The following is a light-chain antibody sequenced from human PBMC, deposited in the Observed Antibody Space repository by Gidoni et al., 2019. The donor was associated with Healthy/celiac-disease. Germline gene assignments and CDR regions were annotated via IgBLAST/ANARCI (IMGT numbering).Light chain of an antibody. CDR3: QQYDNLSCS. CDR1: QDISNY. CDR2: EAS. V-gene: IGKV1-33*01. J-gene: IGKJ2*04. Sequence: DIQMTQSPSSLSASVGDRVTITCQASQDISNYLTWYQQKPGKAPKLLIYEASNLETGVPSRFSGSGSGTDFTFTISSLQPEDIATYYCQQYDNLSCSFXXXTKLEIK.